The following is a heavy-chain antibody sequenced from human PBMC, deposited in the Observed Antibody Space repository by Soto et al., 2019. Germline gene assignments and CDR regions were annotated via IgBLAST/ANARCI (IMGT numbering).Heavy chain of an antibody. J-gene: IGHJ6*02. Sequence: QVQLVQSGAEVKKPGASVKVSCKASGYTFTSYAMHWVRQAPGQRLEWMGWINAGNGNTKYSQNSQGRVTITRDTAASTAYMELSSLRSEATAVYYCARLVGYYAPLDVWGQGTTVTVSS. V-gene: IGHV1-3*01. CDR3: ARLVGYYAPLDV. CDR1: GYTFTSYA. D-gene: IGHD3-3*01. CDR2: INAGNGNT.